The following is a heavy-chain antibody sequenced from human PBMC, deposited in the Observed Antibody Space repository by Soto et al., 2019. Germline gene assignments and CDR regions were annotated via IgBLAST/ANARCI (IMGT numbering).Heavy chain of an antibody. D-gene: IGHD3-10*01. CDR2: ISSTAGRTS. CDR1: GFTFNTYP. V-gene: IGHV3-23*01. Sequence: EVQLLQSGGGFRPPGGSVRLSCATSGFTFNTYPMTWVSQAPGKGLEWVASISSTAGRTSSYADSVKGRFAIARDFSDNSVYLEMNNMRVDDTAVYFCAKGVLSFHYGMEVWGQGTTVTVSS. CDR3: AKGVLSFHYGMEV. J-gene: IGHJ6*02.